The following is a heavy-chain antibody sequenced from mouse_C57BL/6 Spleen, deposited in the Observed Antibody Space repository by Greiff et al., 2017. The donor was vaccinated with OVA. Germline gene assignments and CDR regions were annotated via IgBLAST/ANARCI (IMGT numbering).Heavy chain of an antibody. Sequence: EVQRVESGPELVKPGASVKIPCKASGYTFTDYNMDWVKQSHGKSLEWIGDINPNNGGTIYNQKFKGKATLTVDKSSSTAYMELRSLTSEDTAVYYCARATVVATNWYFDVWGTGTTVTVSS. V-gene: IGHV1-18*01. CDR3: ARATVVATNWYFDV. D-gene: IGHD1-1*01. CDR1: GYTFTDYN. J-gene: IGHJ1*03. CDR2: INPNNGGT.